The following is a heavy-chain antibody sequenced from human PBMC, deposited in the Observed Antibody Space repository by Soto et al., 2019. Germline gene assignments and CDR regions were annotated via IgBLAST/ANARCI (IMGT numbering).Heavy chain of an antibody. D-gene: IGHD2-15*01. Sequence: GGSLRLSCAASGFTFSSYAMSWVRQAPGKGLEWVSAISGSGGSTYYADSVKGRFTISRDNSKNTLYLQMNSLRAEDTAVYYCAKGGDAVVVVAASLHYYYYGMDVWGQGTTVTVSS. J-gene: IGHJ6*02. CDR3: AKGGDAVVVVAASLHYYYYGMDV. CDR2: ISGSGGST. CDR1: GFTFSSYA. V-gene: IGHV3-23*01.